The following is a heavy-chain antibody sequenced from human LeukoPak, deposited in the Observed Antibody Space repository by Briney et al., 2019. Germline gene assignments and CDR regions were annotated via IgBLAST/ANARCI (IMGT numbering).Heavy chain of an antibody. CDR3: ARESDTDMALSFDY. D-gene: IGHD5-18*01. CDR1: GFTFSSYA. CDR2: ISYDGSNK. J-gene: IGHJ4*02. Sequence: GRSLRLSCAASGFTFSSYAMHWVRQAPGNGLEWVAVISYDGSNKYYADSVKGRFTISRDNSKNTLYLQMNSLRAEDTAVYYCARESDTDMALSFDYWGQGTLVTVSS. V-gene: IGHV3-30-3*01.